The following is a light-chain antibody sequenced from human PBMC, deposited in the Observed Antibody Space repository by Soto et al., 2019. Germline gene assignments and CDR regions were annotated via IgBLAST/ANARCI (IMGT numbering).Light chain of an antibody. Sequence: QSALTQPASVSGSPGQSITISCTGTSSDVGGYNYVSWYQQHPGKAPKLMIYDVSNRPSGVSNRFSGSKSGNTASLTISSLQAEDEADYYCSSYSSSSTPDVFGTGTKLTVL. CDR1: SSDVGGYNY. V-gene: IGLV2-14*01. CDR2: DVS. J-gene: IGLJ1*01. CDR3: SSYSSSSTPDV.